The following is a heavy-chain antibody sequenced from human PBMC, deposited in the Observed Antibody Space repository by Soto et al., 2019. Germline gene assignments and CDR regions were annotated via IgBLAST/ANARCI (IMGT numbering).Heavy chain of an antibody. CDR1: GFTFSSYG. J-gene: IGHJ6*03. Sequence: PGGSLRLSCAASGFTFSSYGMHWVRQAPGKGLEWVAVIWYDGSNKYYADSVKGRFTISRDNSKNTLYLQMNNLRAEDTAVYYCARGYCTNGVCYRGNYYYYMDVWGKGTTVTVSS. D-gene: IGHD2-8*01. V-gene: IGHV3-33*01. CDR3: ARGYCTNGVCYRGNYYYYMDV. CDR2: IWYDGSNK.